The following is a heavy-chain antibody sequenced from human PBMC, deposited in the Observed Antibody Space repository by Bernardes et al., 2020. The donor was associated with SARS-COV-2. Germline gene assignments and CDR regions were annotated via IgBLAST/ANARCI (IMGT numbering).Heavy chain of an antibody. Sequence: GESLKISCKASEYSFTNYWIAWVRQMPGKGLEWMGIIFPGDSDTRYSPAFQGQVTISADKSISTAYLQWTSLKATDTAMYYCARQRGYSSIFSDYYYGMDLWGQGTTVTVSS. V-gene: IGHV5-51*01. CDR1: EYSFTNYW. CDR2: IFPGDSDT. CDR3: ARQRGYSSIFSDYYYGMDL. D-gene: IGHD2-15*01. J-gene: IGHJ6*02.